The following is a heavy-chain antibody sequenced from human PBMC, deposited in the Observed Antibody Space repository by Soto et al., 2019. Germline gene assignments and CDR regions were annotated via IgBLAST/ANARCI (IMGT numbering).Heavy chain of an antibody. CDR2: MNPGSGDT. CDR3: VRMESIVRPIWTDP. J-gene: IGHJ5*02. CDR1: GYSFTNND. V-gene: IGHV1-8*01. Sequence: ASVKVSCKASGYSFTNNDVSWVRQATGQGLEWMGWMNPGSGDTGYAQKFQGRVTMTRDISIATAYMELSSLRSDDTAIYYCVRMESIVRPIWTDPWGQGTLVTVSS. D-gene: IGHD3-10*02.